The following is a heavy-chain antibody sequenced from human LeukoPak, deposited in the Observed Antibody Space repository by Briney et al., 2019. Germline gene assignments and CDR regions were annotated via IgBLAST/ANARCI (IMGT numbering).Heavy chain of an antibody. Sequence: ASVKVSCKASGYTFTGYYMHWVRQAPGQELEWMGWINPNSGGTNYAQKFQGRVTMTEDTSTDTAYMELSSLRSEDTAVYYCATKTGYQGSSSSVYFDLWGRGTLVTVSS. CDR1: GYTFTGYY. D-gene: IGHD6-6*01. V-gene: IGHV1-2*02. CDR2: INPNSGGT. CDR3: ATKTGYQGSSSSVYFDL. J-gene: IGHJ2*01.